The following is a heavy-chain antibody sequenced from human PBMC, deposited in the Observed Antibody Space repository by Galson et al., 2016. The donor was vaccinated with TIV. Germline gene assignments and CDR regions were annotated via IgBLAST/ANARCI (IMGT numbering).Heavy chain of an antibody. CDR2: ISGSGDNT. Sequence: SLRLSCAPSGFTFGSYAMSWVRQAPGKGLEWVSAISGSGDNTYYADSVKGRFTISRDNSKNTLYLQMNSLRADDTAVYYWAKDKGPGGGSTFRHWGQGTLVTV. J-gene: IGHJ4*02. CDR3: AKDKGPGGGSTFRH. D-gene: IGHD2-15*01. CDR1: GFTFGSYA. V-gene: IGHV3-23*01.